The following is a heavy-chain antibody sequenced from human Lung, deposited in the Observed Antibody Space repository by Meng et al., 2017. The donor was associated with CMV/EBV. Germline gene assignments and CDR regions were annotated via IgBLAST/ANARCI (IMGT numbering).Heavy chain of an antibody. D-gene: IGHD1-1*01. J-gene: IGHJ4*02. CDR2: ISGSGGST. Sequence: SGFSFRSYAMSWVRQAPGKELEWVSAISGSGGSTYYADSVKGRFTISRDNSKNTLYLQMNSLRAEDTAVYYCAKARYNWNDGDYFDYWGQGTLVTVSS. CDR1: GFSFRSYA. CDR3: AKARYNWNDGDYFDY. V-gene: IGHV3-23*01.